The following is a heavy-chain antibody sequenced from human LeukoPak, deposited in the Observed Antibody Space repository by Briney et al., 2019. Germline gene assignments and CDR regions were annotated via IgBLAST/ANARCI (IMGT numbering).Heavy chain of an antibody. CDR2: MSASGST. CDR1: GGSVGTYY. V-gene: IGHV4-4*07. CDR3: ASNYGSGSYGAYAFDI. J-gene: IGHJ3*02. D-gene: IGHD3-10*01. Sequence: SETLSLACTVSGGSVGTYYWSWIRQPAGKGLEWIGRMSASGSTNYNPSLQSRVTMSVDTSKNQFSLKLSSVTAADTAVYYCASNYGSGSYGAYAFDIWGQGTMVTVSS.